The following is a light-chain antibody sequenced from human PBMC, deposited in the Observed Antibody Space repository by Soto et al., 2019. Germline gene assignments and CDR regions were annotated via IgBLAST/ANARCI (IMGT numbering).Light chain of an antibody. J-gene: IGKJ1*01. Sequence: EIVMTQSPATLSVSPGERATLSCRASQSVSSDLAWYQQKPGQTPSLLIYAASTRATGIPARFSGSGSGTEFILTINSLQSEDFAVYYCHQYHNWPRTFGQGTKVEI. CDR2: AAS. V-gene: IGKV3-15*01. CDR1: QSVSSD. CDR3: HQYHNWPRT.